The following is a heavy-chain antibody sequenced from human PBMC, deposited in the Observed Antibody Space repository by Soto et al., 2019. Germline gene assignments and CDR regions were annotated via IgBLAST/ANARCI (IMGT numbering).Heavy chain of an antibody. Sequence: ASVKVSCKASGYTFTSYGISWVRQAPGQGLEWMGWISAYNGNTNYAQKLQGRVTMTTDTSTSTAYMELRSLRSDDTAVYYCARRNYYDSSGYCDYWGQGTXVTVSS. CDR1: GYTFTSYG. V-gene: IGHV1-18*01. CDR3: ARRNYYDSSGYCDY. J-gene: IGHJ4*02. D-gene: IGHD3-22*01. CDR2: ISAYNGNT.